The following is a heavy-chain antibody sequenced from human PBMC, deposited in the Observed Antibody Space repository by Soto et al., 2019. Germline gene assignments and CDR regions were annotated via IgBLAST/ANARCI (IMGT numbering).Heavy chain of an antibody. V-gene: IGHV1-3*05. D-gene: IGHD6-13*01. CDR1: GDTFTTYA. CDR2: INAGNGNT. CDR3: ARGPSAAADWFDP. J-gene: IGHJ5*02. Sequence: QVQLVQSGAEEKKPGASVKVSCKASGDTFTTYAMHWVRQAPGQRLEWMGWINAGNGNTKYSQKFQGRVTITRDTSASTAYMELSSLRSEDTAVYYCARGPSAAADWFDPWGQGTLVTVSS.